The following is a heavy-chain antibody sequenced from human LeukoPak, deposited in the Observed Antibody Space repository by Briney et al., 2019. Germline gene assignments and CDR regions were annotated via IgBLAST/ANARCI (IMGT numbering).Heavy chain of an antibody. J-gene: IGHJ4*02. CDR2: ISSTGSYI. Sequence: GGSLRLSCGASGFTFSSYSMNWVRQAPGKGLEWVSSISSTGSYIYYADSVKGRFTISRDNAKNSLFLQMSSLRAEDTAVYYCARDPKQGGTYWNYFDYWGQGTLVTVSP. CDR3: ARDPKQGGTYWNYFDY. D-gene: IGHD1-26*01. V-gene: IGHV3-21*01. CDR1: GFTFSSYS.